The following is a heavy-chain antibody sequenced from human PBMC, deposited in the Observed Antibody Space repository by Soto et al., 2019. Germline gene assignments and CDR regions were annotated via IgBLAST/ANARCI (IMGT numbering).Heavy chain of an antibody. Sequence: QVQLQESGPGLVKPSETLSLMCTVSGGSISSNYWCWIRQPPGKGLVYIGYIYYSGSTNYNPTLKSRVTITVDTTKNECSLKLSSVTAADTAVYYCARGGGTPDYWGQGTLVTVSS. CDR2: IYYSGST. CDR3: ARGGGTPDY. CDR1: GGSISSNY. D-gene: IGHD1-26*01. V-gene: IGHV4-59*01. J-gene: IGHJ4*02.